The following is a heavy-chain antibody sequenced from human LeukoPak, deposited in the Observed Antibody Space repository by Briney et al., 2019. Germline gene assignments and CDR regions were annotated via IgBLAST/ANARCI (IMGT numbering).Heavy chain of an antibody. V-gene: IGHV1-2*02. CDR3: ASGDIVVGPAAPRYYYYYMDV. D-gene: IGHD2-2*01. CDR2: INPNSGGT. Sequence: GASVKVSCKASGYTFTGYYMHWVRQAPGQGLEWMGWINPNSGGTNYAQKFQGRVTMTRDTSISTAYMELSRLRSDDTAVYYCASGDIVVGPAAPRYYYYYMDVWGKGTTVTVSS. CDR1: GYTFTGYY. J-gene: IGHJ6*03.